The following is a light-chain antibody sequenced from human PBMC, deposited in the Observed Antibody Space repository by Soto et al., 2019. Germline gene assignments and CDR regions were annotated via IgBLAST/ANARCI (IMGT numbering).Light chain of an antibody. Sequence: EILLTQSPGTLSLSPGERATLSCRASQSVSNSYLAWYQQKPSQAPRLLIYGASSRATGTPDRFSGSGSGTDFTLTISRLEPEDFAVYYCQQYSSSPLTFGGGTKVEIK. CDR2: GAS. V-gene: IGKV3-20*01. CDR1: QSVSNSY. CDR3: QQYSSSPLT. J-gene: IGKJ4*01.